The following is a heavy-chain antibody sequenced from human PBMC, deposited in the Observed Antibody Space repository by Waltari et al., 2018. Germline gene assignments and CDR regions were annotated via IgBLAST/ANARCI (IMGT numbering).Heavy chain of an antibody. Sequence: QVQLQQWGAGLLKPSETLSLTCAVYGGSFSGYYWSWIRQPPGKGLEGIGESNHSGSTNDNPSLKSRVTISVDTSKNQFSLKLSSVTAADTAVYYCARGRLPLGELSFRSRTFDYWGQGTLVTVSS. D-gene: IGHD3-16*02. CDR2: SNHSGST. CDR1: GGSFSGYY. J-gene: IGHJ4*02. CDR3: ARGRLPLGELSFRSRTFDY. V-gene: IGHV4-34*01.